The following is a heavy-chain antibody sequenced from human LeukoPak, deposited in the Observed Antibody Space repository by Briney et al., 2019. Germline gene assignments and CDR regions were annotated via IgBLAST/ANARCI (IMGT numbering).Heavy chain of an antibody. CDR3: AREYCSGGSCYYYFDY. J-gene: IGHJ4*02. CDR1: GFTFSSYA. D-gene: IGHD2-15*01. Sequence: GGSLILSCAASGFTFSSYAMHWVRQAPGKGLEYVSAISSNGGSTYYANSVKGRFTISRDNSKNTLYLQMGSLRAEDMAVYYCAREYCSGGSCYYYFDYWGQGTLVTVSS. CDR2: ISSNGGST. V-gene: IGHV3-64*01.